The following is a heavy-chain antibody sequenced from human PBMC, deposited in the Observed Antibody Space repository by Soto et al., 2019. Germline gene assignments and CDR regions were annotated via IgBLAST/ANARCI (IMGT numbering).Heavy chain of an antibody. CDR3: AKDPSGSYDY. D-gene: IGHD3-10*01. CDR1: GFTFSSYA. J-gene: IGHJ4*02. V-gene: IGHV3-23*01. CDR2: ISGSGGST. Sequence: PWGSLRLSCAASGFTFSSYAMSWVRQAPGKGLEWVSAISGSGGSTYYADSVKGRFTISRDNSKNTLYLQMNSLRAEDTDVYYCAKDPSGSYDYWGQGTLVTVSS.